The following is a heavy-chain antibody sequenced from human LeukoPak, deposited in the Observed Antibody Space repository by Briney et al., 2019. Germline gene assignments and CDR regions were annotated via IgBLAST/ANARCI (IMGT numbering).Heavy chain of an antibody. D-gene: IGHD2-15*01. V-gene: IGHV4-59*01. CDR1: GGSISSYY. CDR2: IYYSGST. J-gene: IGHJ4*02. CDR3: ARGGRSGGYDY. Sequence: SETLSLTCTVSGGSISSYYWSWIRQPPGKGLEWIGYIYYSGSTNYNPSLKSRVTISVDTSKNQFYLKLSSVTAADTAVYYCARGGRSGGYDYWGQGTLVTVSS.